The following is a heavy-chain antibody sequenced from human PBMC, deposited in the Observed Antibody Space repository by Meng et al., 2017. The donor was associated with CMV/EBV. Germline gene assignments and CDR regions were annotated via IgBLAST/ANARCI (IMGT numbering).Heavy chain of an antibody. CDR3: ARQGYYDSSGYYYVGNWFDP. D-gene: IGHD3-22*01. V-gene: IGHV5-51*07. CDR2: SYPGNSAT. Sequence: TSYWMGGTQQMPGEGLEWMGISYPGNSATRYSPSFQGQVTISADKSISTAYLQWSSLKASDTAMYYCARQGYYDSSGYYYVGNWFDPWGQGTLVTVSS. J-gene: IGHJ5*02. CDR1: TSYW.